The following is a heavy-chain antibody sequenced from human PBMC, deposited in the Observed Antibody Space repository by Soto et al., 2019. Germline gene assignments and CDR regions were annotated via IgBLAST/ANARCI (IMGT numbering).Heavy chain of an antibody. CDR1: GYTFTSYG. CDR2: ISAYNGNT. CDR3: ARGPLGTYRNDRRYYFDY. V-gene: IGHV1-18*04. J-gene: IGHJ4*02. D-gene: IGHD1-1*01. Sequence: QVQLVQSGAEVKKPGASVKVSCKASGYTFTSYGISWVRQAPGQGLEWMGWISAYNGNTKYAQKLQGRVTMTTDTATSTAYMELRSLRSDDTAVYYCARGPLGTYRNDRRYYFDYWGQGTLVTVSS.